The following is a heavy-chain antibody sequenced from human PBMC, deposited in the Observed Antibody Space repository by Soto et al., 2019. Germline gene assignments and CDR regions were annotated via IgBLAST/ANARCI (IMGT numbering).Heavy chain of an antibody. V-gene: IGHV3-30*03. Sequence: QVQLVESGGGVVQPGRSLRLSCAASGFTFSSYGMHWVRQAPGKGLEWVAVISYDGSNKYYADSVKGRFAISRDNSKNTLYLQMNSLRAEDTAVYYCAPGYSSGWNPNWGQGTLVTVSS. D-gene: IGHD6-19*01. CDR2: ISYDGSNK. J-gene: IGHJ4*02. CDR3: APGYSSGWNPN. CDR1: GFTFSSYG.